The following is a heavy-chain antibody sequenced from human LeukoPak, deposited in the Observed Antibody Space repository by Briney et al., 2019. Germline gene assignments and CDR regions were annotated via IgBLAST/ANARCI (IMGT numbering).Heavy chain of an antibody. Sequence: SVKVSCKASGGTFSSYTISWVRQAPGQGLEWMGRIIPILGIANYAQKFQGRVTITADKSTSTAYMELSSLRSEDTAVYYRARALGAGIYDILTGYYKNPYYYYYMDVWGKGTTVTVSS. CDR1: GGTFSSYT. J-gene: IGHJ6*03. D-gene: IGHD3-9*01. V-gene: IGHV1-69*02. CDR3: ARALGAGIYDILTGYYKNPYYYYYMDV. CDR2: IIPILGIA.